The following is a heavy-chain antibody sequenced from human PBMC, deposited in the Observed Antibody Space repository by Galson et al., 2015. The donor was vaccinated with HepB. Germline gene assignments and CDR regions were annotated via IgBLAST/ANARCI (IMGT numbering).Heavy chain of an antibody. Sequence: SLRLSCAASGFTFSSYGMHWVRQAPGKGREWVAVISYDGSNKYYADSVKGRFTISRDNSKNTLYLQMNSLRAEDTAVYYCAKDLNYDILTGYDYYYYGMDVWGQGTTVTVSS. V-gene: IGHV3-30*18. CDR2: ISYDGSNK. D-gene: IGHD3-9*01. CDR3: AKDLNYDILTGYDYYYYGMDV. J-gene: IGHJ6*02. CDR1: GFTFSSYG.